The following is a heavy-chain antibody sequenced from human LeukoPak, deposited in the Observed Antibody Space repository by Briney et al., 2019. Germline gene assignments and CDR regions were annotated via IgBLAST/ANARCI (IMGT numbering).Heavy chain of an antibody. CDR1: GLSLKDYE. D-gene: IGHD2-15*01. Sequence: GGSLRLSCAASGLSLKDYEMTWVRQAPGKGLEWVSYISSSGRTIYYADSVKGRFTISRDNAKNSLYLQMNSLRAEDTAVYYCARDGEYCSGGSCYWVNFDYWGQGTLVTVSS. CDR2: ISSSGRTI. J-gene: IGHJ4*02. V-gene: IGHV3-48*03. CDR3: ARDGEYCSGGSCYWVNFDY.